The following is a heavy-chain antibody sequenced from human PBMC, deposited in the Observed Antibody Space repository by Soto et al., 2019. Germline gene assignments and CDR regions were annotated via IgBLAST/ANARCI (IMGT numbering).Heavy chain of an antibody. Sequence: KTSETLSLTCTVSGDSVSSGSYFWTWIRQPPGKGPEWIGYVIPGGSTSYNPSLKSRVTISADTSRNQFSLKLSSVIAADTAVYYCARADPDASVGYWGQGTLVTVSS. CDR3: ARADPDASVGY. V-gene: IGHV4-61*01. CDR2: VIPGGST. D-gene: IGHD3-16*01. CDR1: GDSVSSGSYF. J-gene: IGHJ4*02.